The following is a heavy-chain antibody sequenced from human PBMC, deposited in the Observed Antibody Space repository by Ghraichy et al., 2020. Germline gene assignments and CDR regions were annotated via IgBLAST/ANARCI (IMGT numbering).Heavy chain of an antibody. Sequence: GGSLRLSCAASGFTFSSYSMNWVHQAPGKGLEWVSYISSSSSTIYYADSVKGRFTISRDNAKNSLYLQMNSLRDEDTAVYYCAGGGSLYYYGSGSSIYYFDYWGQGTLVTVSS. CDR1: GFTFSSYS. CDR2: ISSSSSTI. CDR3: AGGGSLYYYGSGSSIYYFDY. V-gene: IGHV3-48*02. D-gene: IGHD3-10*01. J-gene: IGHJ4*02.